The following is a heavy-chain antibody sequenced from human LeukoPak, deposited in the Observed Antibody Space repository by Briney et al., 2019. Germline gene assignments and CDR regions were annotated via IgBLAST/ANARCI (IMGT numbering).Heavy chain of an antibody. Sequence: ASVKVSCKVSGYTLTELSMHWVRQAPGKGLEWMGGFDPEDGETIYAQKFQGRVTMTTDTSTSTVYMELRSLRSDDTAVYYCARDYHRLVGDIGSDYWGQGTLVIVSS. D-gene: IGHD1-26*01. J-gene: IGHJ4*02. V-gene: IGHV1-24*01. CDR3: ARDYHRLVGDIGSDY. CDR1: GYTLTELS. CDR2: FDPEDGET.